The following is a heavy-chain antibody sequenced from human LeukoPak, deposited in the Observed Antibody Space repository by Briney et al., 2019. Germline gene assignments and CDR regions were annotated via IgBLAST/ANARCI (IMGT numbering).Heavy chain of an antibody. CDR2: ISHSGTT. CDR3: ARHADCVGDCYRN. CDR1: GGPIRRDGDL. D-gene: IGHD2-21*02. Sequence: SETLSLTCTVSGGPIRRDGDLWGWIRQPPGKGLEWIGTISHSGTTYYNPSLKSRVTISVDTTKNQFSLKLSSVTAADTAVYFCARHADCVGDCYRNWGQGTLVTVSS. V-gene: IGHV4-39*01. J-gene: IGHJ4*02.